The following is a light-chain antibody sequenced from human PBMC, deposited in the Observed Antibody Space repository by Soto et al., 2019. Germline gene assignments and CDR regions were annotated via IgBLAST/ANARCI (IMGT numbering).Light chain of an antibody. CDR3: QQYGSSPRT. CDR2: AAS. J-gene: IGKJ1*01. V-gene: IGKV3-20*01. Sequence: EFVLTQSPGTLSLSPGEKATPSCRASQTVRNNYLAWYQQKPGQAPRLLIYAASSRATGIPDRFSGSGSGTDFSLTTSRLEAEDFAVYYCQQYGSSPRTFGQGTKVDIK. CDR1: QTVRNNY.